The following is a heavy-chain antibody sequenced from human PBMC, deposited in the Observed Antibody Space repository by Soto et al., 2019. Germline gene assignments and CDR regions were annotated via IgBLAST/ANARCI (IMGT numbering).Heavy chain of an antibody. Sequence: GGSLRLSCAASGFTFSSCSMNWVRQAPGKGLEWVSYISSSSSTIYYADSVKGRFTISRDNAKNSLYLQMHSPRDGDTAVYYCARVKEVTATDFWGQGTLVTVSS. J-gene: IGHJ4*02. CDR3: ARVKEVTATDF. D-gene: IGHD2-21*02. V-gene: IGHV3-48*02. CDR2: ISSSSSTI. CDR1: GFTFSSCS.